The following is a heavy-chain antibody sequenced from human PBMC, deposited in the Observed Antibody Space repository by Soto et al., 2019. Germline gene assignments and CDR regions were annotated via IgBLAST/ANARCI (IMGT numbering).Heavy chain of an antibody. V-gene: IGHV3-11*01. J-gene: IGHJ4*02. CDR3: ARQGIYDYWRGYGFDQ. CDR2: IDSSGSSV. Sequence: QVQLVESGGGLVQPGGSLRLSCAASGFALSDYFMNWIRHAPGKGLEWLSYIDSSGSSVYYADSVKGRFTISGDSADNSLFQQMDSLRGEDTAIYYCARQGIYDYWRGYGFDQWGQGNLVSVPS. D-gene: IGHD3-3*01. CDR1: GFALSDYF.